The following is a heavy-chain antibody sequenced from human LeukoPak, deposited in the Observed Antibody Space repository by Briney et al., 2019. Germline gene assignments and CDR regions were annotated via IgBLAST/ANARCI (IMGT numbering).Heavy chain of an antibody. D-gene: IGHD1-26*01. CDR3: TTNIVGASAAFDI. J-gene: IGHJ3*02. CDR1: GFTFSNAW. Sequence: GGSLRLSCAASGFTFSNAWMSWVRQAPGKGLEWVGRIKSKTDGGTTDYAAPVKGRFTISRDDSKDTLYLQMNSLKIEDTAVYYCTTNIVGASAAFDIWGQGTMVTVSS. V-gene: IGHV3-15*01. CDR2: IKSKTDGGTT.